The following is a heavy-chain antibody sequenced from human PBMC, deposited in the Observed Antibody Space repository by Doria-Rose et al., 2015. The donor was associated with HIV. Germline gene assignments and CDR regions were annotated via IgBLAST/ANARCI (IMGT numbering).Heavy chain of an antibody. D-gene: IGHD6-13*01. J-gene: IGHJ4*02. CDR2: TFSDDER. CDR3: ARIKSSRWYHKYYFDF. Sequence: ESGPVLVKPTETLTLTCTVSGVSLSSPGMGVSWIRQPPGKALEWLANTFSDDERSYKTSLKSRLTISRGTSKSQVVPTMTDMDPVDTATYYCARIKSSRWYHKYYFDFWGQGTLVIVSA. V-gene: IGHV2-26*01. CDR1: GVSLSSPGMG.